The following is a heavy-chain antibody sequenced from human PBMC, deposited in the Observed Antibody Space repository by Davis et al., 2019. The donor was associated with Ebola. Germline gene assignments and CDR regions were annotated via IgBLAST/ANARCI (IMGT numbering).Heavy chain of an antibody. CDR2: VSGSGDTT. V-gene: IGHV3-23*01. J-gene: IGHJ4*02. D-gene: IGHD3-3*01. CDR3: AKIFFGTRAIDYGDY. Sequence: PGGSLRLSCAASGFTFSNSAMSWVRQAPGKGLEWVSAVSGSGDTTYYADSVKGRFTISKDNSKNTLYLQMNNLRVDDTAIYYCAKIFFGTRAIDYGDYWGQGTLVTVSS. CDR1: GFTFSNSA.